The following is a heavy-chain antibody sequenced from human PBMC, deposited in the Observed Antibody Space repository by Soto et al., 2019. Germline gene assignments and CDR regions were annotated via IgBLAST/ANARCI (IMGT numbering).Heavy chain of an antibody. Sequence: QVQLQESGPGLVKPSQTLTLTCTVSGGSISSGSFYWSWIRQHPGKGLEWIGHISDSGSSYYNPSLGSRVTLSVDTSKNQFSLKLSAVTAADTAVYFCARTTFYDIFTAYYSLFDYWGQGTLVTVSS. CDR2: ISDSGSS. CDR1: GGSISSGSFY. CDR3: ARTTFYDIFTAYYSLFDY. V-gene: IGHV4-31*03. D-gene: IGHD3-9*01. J-gene: IGHJ4*02.